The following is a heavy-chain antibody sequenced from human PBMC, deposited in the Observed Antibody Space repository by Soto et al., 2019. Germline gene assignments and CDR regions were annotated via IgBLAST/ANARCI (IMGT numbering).Heavy chain of an antibody. CDR2: INPSGGST. D-gene: IGHD3-3*01. Sequence: VASVKVSCKASGYTFTSYYMHWVRQAPGQGLEWMGIINPSGGSTSYAQKFQGRVTMTRDTSTSTVYMELSSLRSEDTAVYYCARDVRDFWSGYYIGYFDYWGQGTLVTVSS. V-gene: IGHV1-46*01. J-gene: IGHJ4*02. CDR1: GYTFTSYY. CDR3: ARDVRDFWSGYYIGYFDY.